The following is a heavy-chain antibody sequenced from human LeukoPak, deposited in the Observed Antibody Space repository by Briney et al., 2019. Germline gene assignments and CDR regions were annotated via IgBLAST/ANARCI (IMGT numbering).Heavy chain of an antibody. CDR3: ARERSYYYGSGSYNGMDV. Sequence: GGSLRLSCAASGFTFSSYSMNWVRQAPGKGLEWVSSISSSSSYIYYADSVKGRFTISRDNAKNSLYLQMNSLRAEDTAVYYCARERSYYYGSGSYNGMDVWGQGTTVTVSS. V-gene: IGHV3-21*01. D-gene: IGHD3-10*01. J-gene: IGHJ6*02. CDR2: ISSSSSYI. CDR1: GFTFSSYS.